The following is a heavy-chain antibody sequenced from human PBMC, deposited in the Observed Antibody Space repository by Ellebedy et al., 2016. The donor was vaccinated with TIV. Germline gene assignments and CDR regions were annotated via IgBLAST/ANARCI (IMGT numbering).Heavy chain of an antibody. CDR2: SAGSGGSR. CDR1: GFSFSNYA. CDR3: AKARGATYPKYYVDY. J-gene: IGHJ4*02. Sequence: GESLKISCAASGFSFSNYAMAWVRQAPGKGLEWVSSAGSGGSRFYADSVKGRFTTSRDNSKNTVYLQLNSLRAEDTAVYYCAKARGATYPKYYVDYWGQGALVSVSS. D-gene: IGHD4/OR15-4a*01. V-gene: IGHV3-23*01.